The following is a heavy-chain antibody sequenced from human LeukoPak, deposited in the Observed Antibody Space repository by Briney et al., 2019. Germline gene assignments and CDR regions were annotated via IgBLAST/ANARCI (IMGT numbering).Heavy chain of an antibody. CDR2: KNPNSGNT. CDR3: ARRLGYCSSTSCYGDAFDI. Sequence: ASVKVSCKASGYTFTSYDINWVRQATGQGLEWMGWKNPNSGNTGYAQKFQGRVTMTRNTSISTAYMELSSLRSEDTAVYYCARRLGYCSSTSCYGDAFDIWGQGTMVTVSS. J-gene: IGHJ3*02. D-gene: IGHD2-2*01. CDR1: GYTFTSYD. V-gene: IGHV1-8*01.